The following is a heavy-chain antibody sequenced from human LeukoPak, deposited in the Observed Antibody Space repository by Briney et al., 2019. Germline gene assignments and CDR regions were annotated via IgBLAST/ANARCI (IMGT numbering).Heavy chain of an antibody. V-gene: IGHV4-4*09. CDR2: IYTSGST. Sequence: SETLSLTCTVSGGSISSYYWSWIRQPPGKGLEWIGYIYTSGSTNYNPSHKSRVTISVDTSNNQFSLKLSSVTAADTAVYSCARHLDYDSGGYFYPYFDDWGQGTLVTVSS. J-gene: IGHJ4*02. D-gene: IGHD3-22*01. CDR3: ARHLDYDSGGYFYPYFDD. CDR1: GGSISSYY.